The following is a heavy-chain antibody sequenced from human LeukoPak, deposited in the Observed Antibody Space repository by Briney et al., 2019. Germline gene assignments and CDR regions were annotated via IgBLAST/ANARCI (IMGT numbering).Heavy chain of an antibody. CDR1: GVTFSSYW. V-gene: IGHV3-7*04. J-gene: IGHJ4*02. Sequence: GGSLRLSCAAWGVTFSSYWMRGVRQAPGRGGEGVANIKQDGRGRYYVDSVKGRSTVSRDTPKNSLYPQMNSLRADDTSVYYCARVLLNSVCYFDYWGQGTLVTVSS. D-gene: IGHD4-23*01. CDR2: IKQDGRGR. CDR3: ARVLLNSVCYFDY.